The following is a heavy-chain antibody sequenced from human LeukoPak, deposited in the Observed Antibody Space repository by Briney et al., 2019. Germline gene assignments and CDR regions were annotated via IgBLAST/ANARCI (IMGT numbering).Heavy chain of an antibody. V-gene: IGHV3-7*01. CDR3: AREGLPYSGDH. J-gene: IGHJ4*02. CDR2: IKGDGSEI. CDR1: GFSFSTYW. Sequence: GGSLRLSCAASGFSFSTYWMRWARQTPGKGLEWVANIKGDGSEINYVDSVKGRFTISTDNAKNSLSLQMNSLTADDTGVYYCAREGLPYSGDHWGQGTLVTVSS. D-gene: IGHD4-11*01.